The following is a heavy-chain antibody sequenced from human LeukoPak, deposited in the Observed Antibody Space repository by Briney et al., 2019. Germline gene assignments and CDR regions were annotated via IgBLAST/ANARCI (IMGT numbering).Heavy chain of an antibody. Sequence: GGSLRLSCAASGFTFSSYEMIWVRQAPGKALEWVSKISTTGDTVHSADSVKGRFTISRDNAKNSLSLQMNSLRAEDTAVYYCARRLPYYGMDVRGQGTTVTVSS. V-gene: IGHV3-48*03. D-gene: IGHD3-10*01. CDR2: ISTTGDTV. CDR3: ARRLPYYGMDV. CDR1: GFTFSSYE. J-gene: IGHJ6*02.